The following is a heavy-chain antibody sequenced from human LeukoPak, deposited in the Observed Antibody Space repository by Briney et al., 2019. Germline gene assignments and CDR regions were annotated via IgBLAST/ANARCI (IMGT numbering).Heavy chain of an antibody. J-gene: IGHJ4*02. D-gene: IGHD3-9*01. CDR1: GFTFSSFG. CDR3: AKGTPYFDASGPIDY. V-gene: IGHV3-30*18. CDR2: ISFDGSTK. Sequence: GGSLRLSCAASGFTFSSFGIHWVRQAPGKGLEWVAFISFDGSTKYYADSMKGRFTTSRDNSKNTLYLQMSSLRAEDTAVFFCAKGTPYFDASGPIDYWGQGTLVTVSS.